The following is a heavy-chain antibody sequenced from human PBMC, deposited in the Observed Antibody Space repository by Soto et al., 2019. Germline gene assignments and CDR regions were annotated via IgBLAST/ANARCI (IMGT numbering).Heavy chain of an antibody. CDR1: GFTFNTYV. J-gene: IGHJ4*02. CDR3: ASHSSYYDILTGNSNSYYFDY. CDR2: ISHDGSTT. D-gene: IGHD3-9*01. Sequence: GGSLRLSCAASGFTFNTYVIHWVRQAPGKGLEWVADISHDGSTTNYADSVKGQFTSSRENAKNSLYLQMNSLRDEDTAVHYCASHSSYYDILTGNSNSYYFDYWGQRTLVTVSS. V-gene: IGHV3-30*03.